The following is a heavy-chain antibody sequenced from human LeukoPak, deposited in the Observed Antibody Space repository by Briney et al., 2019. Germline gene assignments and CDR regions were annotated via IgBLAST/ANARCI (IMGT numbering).Heavy chain of an antibody. Sequence: GGSLRLSCAASGFTFRSYAMNWVRQAPGKGLEWVAVISYDGSNKFYAESVKGPVTISRDNSKNTLYLHMNSLRAEDTAVYFCAKDQIASGSSYIDFWGQGTLVSVSS. CDR3: AKDQIASGSSYIDF. D-gene: IGHD3-10*01. CDR1: GFTFRSYA. J-gene: IGHJ4*02. V-gene: IGHV3-30*18. CDR2: ISYDGSNK.